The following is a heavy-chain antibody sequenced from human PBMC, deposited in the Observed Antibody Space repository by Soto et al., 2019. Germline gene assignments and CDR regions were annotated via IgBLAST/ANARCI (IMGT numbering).Heavy chain of an antibody. D-gene: IGHD2-15*01. J-gene: IGHJ6*02. Sequence: ASVKVSCKASGGTFSSYAISWVRQAPGQGLEWMGGIIPIFGTANYAQKFQGGVTITADESTSTAYMELSSLRSEDTAVYYCARTCSGGSCYSNYYYYGMDVWGQGTTVTVSS. CDR3: ARTCSGGSCYSNYYYYGMDV. CDR2: IIPIFGTA. CDR1: GGTFSSYA. V-gene: IGHV1-69*13.